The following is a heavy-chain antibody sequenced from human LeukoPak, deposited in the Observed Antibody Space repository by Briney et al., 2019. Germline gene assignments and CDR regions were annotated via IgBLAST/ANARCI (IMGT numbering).Heavy chain of an antibody. CDR3: ARDQAATNTQVRFCLD. Sequence: ASVKVSWKASGYTFTSYGISWVRQAPGQGLEWMGWISAYNGNTNFAQKLQGRVTMTTDTSTSTAYMDLRSLRSDDTAVYYCARDQAATNTQVRFCLDWGQGTLVAVSS. D-gene: IGHD3-9*01. V-gene: IGHV1-18*01. CDR2: ISAYNGNT. J-gene: IGHJ4*02. CDR1: GYTFTSYG.